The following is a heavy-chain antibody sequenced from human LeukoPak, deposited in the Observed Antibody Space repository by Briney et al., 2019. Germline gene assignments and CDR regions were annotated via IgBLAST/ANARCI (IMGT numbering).Heavy chain of an antibody. J-gene: IGHJ4*02. CDR3: AREPALGDLDY. Sequence: GGSLRLSCAASGFTVSSNYMSWVRQAPGKGLEWVSVIYIGGSTYYADSVKGRFTISRDNSKNTLYLQMGSLKPEDTGVYYCAREPALGDLDYWGQGTLVTVSS. CDR1: GFTVSSNY. CDR2: IYIGGST. D-gene: IGHD4-17*01. V-gene: IGHV3-66*01.